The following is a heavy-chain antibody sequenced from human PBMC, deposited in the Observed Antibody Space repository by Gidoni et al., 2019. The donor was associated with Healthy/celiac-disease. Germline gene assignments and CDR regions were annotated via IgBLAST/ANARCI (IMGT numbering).Heavy chain of an antibody. Sequence: QVQLVESGGGVVQPGRSLRLSCAASGFTFSSYGMHWVRQAPGKGLEWVAVISYDGSNKYYADSVKGRFTISRDNSKNTLYLQMNSLRAEDTAVYYCAKIIAARPGEREYWGQGTLVTVSS. D-gene: IGHD6-6*01. CDR3: AKIIAARPGEREY. CDR2: ISYDGSNK. J-gene: IGHJ4*02. V-gene: IGHV3-30*18. CDR1: GFTFSSYG.